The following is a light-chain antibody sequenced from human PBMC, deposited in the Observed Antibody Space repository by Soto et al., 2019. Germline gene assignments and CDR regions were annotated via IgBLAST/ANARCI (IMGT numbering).Light chain of an antibody. CDR3: QQRSNWPRT. CDR2: EAS. V-gene: IGKV3-11*01. Sequence: IVLTQYPATLSLSPEERATLSSMASQSVSSYSAWYQQKPGQAPRLLIYEASDRATGIPARFSCSGSGTDFTLTISSLEPEDFAVYYCQQRSNWPRTFGQGTRLE. CDR1: QSVSSY. J-gene: IGKJ5*01.